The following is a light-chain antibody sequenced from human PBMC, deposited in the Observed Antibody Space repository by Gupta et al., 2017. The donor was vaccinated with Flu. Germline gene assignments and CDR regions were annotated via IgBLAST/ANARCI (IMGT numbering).Light chain of an antibody. CDR1: SSNIGSNY. CDR2: RNN. V-gene: IGLV1-47*01. Sequence: QSVLTQPPSASGTPGQRVTISCSGSSSNIGSNYVYWYQQLPGTAPNLLIYRNNQRPSGVPARFSGSKSGTSASLAISGLRAEDEADYYCAAWDDSRSGGVFGGGTKLTVL. J-gene: IGLJ2*01. CDR3: AAWDDSRSGGV.